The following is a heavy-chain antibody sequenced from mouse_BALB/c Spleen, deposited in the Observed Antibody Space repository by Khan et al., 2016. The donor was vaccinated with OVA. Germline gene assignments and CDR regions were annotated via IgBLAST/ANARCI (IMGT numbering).Heavy chain of an antibody. CDR3: ARLAYYYDSEGFAY. J-gene: IGHJ3*01. CDR1: GFTFSTYG. Sequence: EVQFVESGGDLVEPGGSLKLSCAASGFTFSTYGMSWVRQTPDKRLEWVATISTGGHYTYYPDSVRGRFTISRDNAKNTLYLQMTSLKSEDTAMFYCARLAYYYDSEGFAYWGQGTLVTVSA. V-gene: IGHV5-6*01. CDR2: ISTGGHYT. D-gene: IGHD1-1*01.